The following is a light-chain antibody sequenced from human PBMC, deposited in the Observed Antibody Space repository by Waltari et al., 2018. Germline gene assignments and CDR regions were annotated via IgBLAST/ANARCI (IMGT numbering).Light chain of an antibody. CDR2: EVT. CDR1: GRDIGTYNY. V-gene: IGLV2-14*01. J-gene: IGLJ2*01. Sequence: SALTQPASVSGSPGQSITISCIGTGRDIGTYNYVSLYQQYPGKAPNLLIYEVTNRPSGVSHRFSGSKSGNTASLTISGLQAEDEAHYYCSSYRSSNNVVFGGGTKVTIL. CDR3: SSYRSSNNVV.